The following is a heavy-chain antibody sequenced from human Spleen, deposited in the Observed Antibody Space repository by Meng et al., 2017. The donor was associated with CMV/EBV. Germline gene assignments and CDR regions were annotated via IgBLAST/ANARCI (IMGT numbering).Heavy chain of an antibody. D-gene: IGHD3-3*01. V-gene: IGHV1-18*04. J-gene: IGHJ6*02. CDR3: ARDDPRIAIFGVVTKYYYGMDV. CDR1: GYTFTSYY. CDR2: ISVYNGNT. Sequence: ASVKVSCKASGYTFTSYYMHWVRQAPGQGLEWMGWISVYNGNTNYAQKLQDRVTMTTDTSTSTAYMELRSLRSDDTAVYYCARDDPRIAIFGVVTKYYYGMDVWGQGTTVTVSS.